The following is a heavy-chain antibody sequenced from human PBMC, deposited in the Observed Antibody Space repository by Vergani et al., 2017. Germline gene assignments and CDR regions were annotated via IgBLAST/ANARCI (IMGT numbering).Heavy chain of an antibody. CDR1: GGSFSGYY. Sequence: QVQLQQWGAGLLKPSETLSLTCAVYGGSFSGYYWSWIRQPPGKGLEWSGEINHSGSTNYNPSLKSRVTISVDTSKNQFSLKLSSVTAADTAVYYCASRYSSSWYDPAGIDYWGQGTLVTVSS. CDR2: INHSGST. J-gene: IGHJ4*02. V-gene: IGHV4-34*01. D-gene: IGHD6-13*01. CDR3: ASRYSSSWYDPAGIDY.